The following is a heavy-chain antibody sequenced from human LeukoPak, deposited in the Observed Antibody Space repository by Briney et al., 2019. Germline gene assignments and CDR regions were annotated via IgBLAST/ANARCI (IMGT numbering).Heavy chain of an antibody. V-gene: IGHV1-24*01. Sequence: ASVKVSCKVSGYTLTELSMPWVRQAPGKGLEWMGGFDPEDGETIYAQKFQGRVTMTEDTSTDTAYMELSSLRSEDTAVYYCATGTTIAAAAGNWFDPWGQGTLVTVSS. CDR2: FDPEDGET. CDR1: GYTLTELS. D-gene: IGHD6-13*01. CDR3: ATGTTIAAAAGNWFDP. J-gene: IGHJ5*02.